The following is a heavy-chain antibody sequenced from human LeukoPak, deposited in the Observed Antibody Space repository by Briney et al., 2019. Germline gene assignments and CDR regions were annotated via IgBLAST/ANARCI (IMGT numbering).Heavy chain of an antibody. CDR2: INPNSGRT. CDR3: ARALEGSSGWYGGPLNGMAV. J-gene: IGHJ6*02. CDR1: GYTFTGYY. D-gene: IGHD6-19*01. V-gene: IGHV1-2*02. Sequence: ASVKVSYKASGYTFTGYYIHWVRQAPGQGLEWMGWINPNSGRTNYAPKFQGRVTMTRETSISTAYMELSRLRSDDTAVYYCARALEGSSGWYGGPLNGMAVWSQGPTVTVSS.